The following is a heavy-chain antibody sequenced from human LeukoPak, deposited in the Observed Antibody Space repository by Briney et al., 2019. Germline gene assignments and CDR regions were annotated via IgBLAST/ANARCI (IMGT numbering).Heavy chain of an antibody. CDR3: ARDPAEEQWLGHFDY. CDR2: ISYDGSNK. CDR1: GFTFSSCS. D-gene: IGHD6-19*01. Sequence: PGKSLRLSCAASGFTFSSCSMHWVRQAPGKGLDWVAVISYDGSNKYYADSVKGRFTISRDNSKNTLYLQMNSLRAEDTAVYYCARDPAEEQWLGHFDYWGQGTLVTVSS. J-gene: IGHJ4*02. V-gene: IGHV3-30-3*01.